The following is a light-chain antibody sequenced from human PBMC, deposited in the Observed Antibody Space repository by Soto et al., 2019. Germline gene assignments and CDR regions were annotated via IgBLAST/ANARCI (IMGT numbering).Light chain of an antibody. J-gene: IGKJ2*01. CDR2: AAS. CDR3: QQSYSTLYT. V-gene: IGKV1-39*01. CDR1: QSISSY. Sequence: DIQLTQSPSSLSAAVGDRVTITCRSSQSISSYLNWYQQKPGKAPTRLIHAASKLQSGVPSRFSGSGSGTDFTLTISSLQPEDFATYDCQQSYSTLYTFGQGTKVDIK.